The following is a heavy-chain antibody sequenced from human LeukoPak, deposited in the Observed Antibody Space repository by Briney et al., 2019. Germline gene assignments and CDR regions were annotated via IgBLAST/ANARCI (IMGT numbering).Heavy chain of an antibody. CDR1: GGSISSYY. CDR2: IYTSGST. Sequence: PSETLSLTCTVSGGSISSYYWSWIRQPAGKGLEWIGRIYTSGSTNYNPSLKSRVTMPVDTSKNQFSLKLNSVTAADTAVYYCARVRFRGSYGYWGQGTLVAVSS. D-gene: IGHD1-26*01. V-gene: IGHV4-4*07. J-gene: IGHJ4*02. CDR3: ARVRFRGSYGY.